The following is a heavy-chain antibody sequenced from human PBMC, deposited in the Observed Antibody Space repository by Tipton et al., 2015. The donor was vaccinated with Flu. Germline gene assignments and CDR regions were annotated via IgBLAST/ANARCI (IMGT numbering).Heavy chain of an antibody. D-gene: IGHD2-2*01. CDR3: ARGRGYCVTTTCLLPFDY. J-gene: IGHJ4*02. Sequence: SLRLSCVVPGFTVSSNYITWVRQAPGKGLEWVSVIYSGGSTKYADSVKGRFTISRDNSKNTLYLKMNSLRAEGTAVYYCARGRGYCVTTTCLLPFDYWGQATLVTVSS. CDR2: IYSGGST. CDR1: GFTVSSNY. V-gene: IGHV3-53*01.